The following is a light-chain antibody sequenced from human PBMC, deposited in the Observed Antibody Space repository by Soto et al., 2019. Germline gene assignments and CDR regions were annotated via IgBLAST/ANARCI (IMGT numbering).Light chain of an antibody. CDR3: QSYDSSLSGVV. CDR2: GNI. V-gene: IGLV1-40*01. Sequence: QSVLTQPPSVSGAPGQRVTISCTGSSSNIGAGYDVHWYLQLPGTAPKLLIYGNINRPSGVPDQFSGSKSGTSASLAITGLQAEDEADYYCQSYDSSLSGVVFGGGTKVTVL. J-gene: IGLJ2*01. CDR1: SSNIGAGYD.